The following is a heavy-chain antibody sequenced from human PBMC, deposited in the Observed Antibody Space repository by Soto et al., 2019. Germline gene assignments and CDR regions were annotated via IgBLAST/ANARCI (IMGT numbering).Heavy chain of an antibody. CDR3: ARDGFSSGWYVH. J-gene: IGHJ5*02. CDR1: GYTLTELS. D-gene: IGHD6-19*01. Sequence: ASVKVSCKVSGYTLTELSMHWVRQAPGKGLEWMGGFDPEDGETIYAQKFQGRVTMTEDTSTDTAYMELRSLTSDDTAVYYCARDGFSSGWYVHWGQGTLVTVSS. CDR2: FDPEDGET. V-gene: IGHV1-24*01.